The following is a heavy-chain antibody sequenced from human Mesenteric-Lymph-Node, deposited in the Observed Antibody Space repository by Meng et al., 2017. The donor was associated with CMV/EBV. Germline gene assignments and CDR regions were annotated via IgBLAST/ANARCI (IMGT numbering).Heavy chain of an antibody. J-gene: IGHJ4*02. V-gene: IGHV3-30-3*01. Sequence: GGSLRLSCAASGFTFSSYAMHWVRQAPGKGLEWVAVISYDGSNKYYADSVKGRFTISRDNSKNTLYLQMNSLRAEDTAVYYCARPGAAPSLSAYYFDYWGQGTLVTVSS. CDR2: ISYDGSNK. D-gene: IGHD6-6*01. CDR1: GFTFSSYA. CDR3: ARPGAAPSLSAYYFDY.